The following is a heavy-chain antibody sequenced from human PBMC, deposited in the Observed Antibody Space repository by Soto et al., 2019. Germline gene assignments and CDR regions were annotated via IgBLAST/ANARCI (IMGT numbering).Heavy chain of an antibody. CDR3: ARGKLSSARENAFDI. J-gene: IGHJ3*02. D-gene: IGHD1-7*01. CDR1: GFTFDDYG. CDR2: ISWNGGST. Sequence: GGSLRLSCAASGFTFDDYGMSWVRQAPGKGLEWVSAISWNGGSTGYGDSVKGRFTISRDNAKNSLYLQMNSLRAEDTALYHCARGKLSSARENAFDIWGQGTMVTVSS. V-gene: IGHV3-20*01.